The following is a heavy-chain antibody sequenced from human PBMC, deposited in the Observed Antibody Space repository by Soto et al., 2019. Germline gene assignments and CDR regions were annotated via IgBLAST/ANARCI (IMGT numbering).Heavy chain of an antibody. CDR2: IYYTGST. J-gene: IGHJ4*02. Sequence: SETLSLTCTVSGGFINSFYWSWIRQPPGKGLEWIGYIYYTGSTNYNPSLKSRVTISVDTSKNQFSLKLSSVTAADTAVYYCARSHGGFTSFDYWGQG. D-gene: IGHD2-15*01. CDR3: ARSHGGFTSFDY. CDR1: GGFINSFY. V-gene: IGHV4-59*01.